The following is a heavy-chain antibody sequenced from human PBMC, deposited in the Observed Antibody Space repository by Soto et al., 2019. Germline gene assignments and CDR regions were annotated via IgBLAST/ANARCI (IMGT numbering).Heavy chain of an antibody. J-gene: IGHJ3*02. Sequence: GGSLRLSCAASGFTFSSYSMNWVRQAPGKGLEWVSYISSSSSTIYYADSVKGRFTISRDNAKNSLYLQMNSLRAEDTAVYYCARDISPDAFDIWGQGTMVTVSS. CDR1: GFTFSSYS. D-gene: IGHD3-9*01. CDR3: ARDISPDAFDI. CDR2: ISSSSSTI. V-gene: IGHV3-48*04.